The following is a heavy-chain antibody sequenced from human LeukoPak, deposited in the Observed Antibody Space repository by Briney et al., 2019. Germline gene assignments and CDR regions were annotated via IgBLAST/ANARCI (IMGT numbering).Heavy chain of an antibody. CDR2: ISGSGGST. CDR3: AKLLASPDLDNWFDP. V-gene: IGHV3-23*01. Sequence: GGSLRLSCAASGFTFSSYAMSWVRQAPGKGLEWVSAISGSGGSTYYADSVKGRFTISRDNSKNTLYLQMNSLRAEDTAVYYYAKLLASPDLDNWFDPWGQGTLVTVSS. CDR1: GFTFSSYA. J-gene: IGHJ5*02.